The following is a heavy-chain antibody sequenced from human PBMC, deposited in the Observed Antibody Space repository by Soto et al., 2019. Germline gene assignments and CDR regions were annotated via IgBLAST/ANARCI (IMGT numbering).Heavy chain of an antibody. D-gene: IGHD3-22*01. V-gene: IGHV4-39*02. Sequence: IVSGVSISISSYYWGWIRQPPGKGLEWIGNIYYGGSTYYNPSLKSRVTISVDTSKKHFSLKLTSVTAADTAVYYCARDSGDYCFDYWGQGTLVTVSS. CDR2: IYYGGST. J-gene: IGHJ4*02. CDR1: GVSISISSYY. CDR3: ARDSGDYCFDY.